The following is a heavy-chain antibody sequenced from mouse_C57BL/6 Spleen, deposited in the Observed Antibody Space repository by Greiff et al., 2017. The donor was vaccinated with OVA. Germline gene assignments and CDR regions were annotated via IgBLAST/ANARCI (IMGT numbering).Heavy chain of an antibody. Sequence: EVQLQQSGAELVKPGASVKLSCTASGFNIKDYYMPWVKQRTEQGLEWIGRIDPADGETKYAPKFQGKATITADTSSNTAYLQLSSLTSEDTAVYYCAREEGGPYGSYWYFDVWGTGTTVTVSS. CDR1: GFNIKDYY. D-gene: IGHD1-2*01. CDR3: AREEGGPYGSYWYFDV. J-gene: IGHJ1*03. CDR2: IDPADGET. V-gene: IGHV14-2*01.